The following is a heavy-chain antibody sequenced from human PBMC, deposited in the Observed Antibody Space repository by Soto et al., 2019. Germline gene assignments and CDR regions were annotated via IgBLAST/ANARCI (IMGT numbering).Heavy chain of an antibody. Sequence: GGSLRLSCVVSGFTFGNYAMSWVRQAPGKGLEWVSSITGIDGRTYYADSAKGRFTISRDNPKNTLYLQMNNLRAEDTAMFYCAKDRGPYCSGGICYPPSWFDPWGQGTQVTVSS. V-gene: IGHV3-23*01. CDR1: GFTFGNYA. CDR3: AKDRGPYCSGGICYPPSWFDP. D-gene: IGHD2-15*01. CDR2: ITGIDGRT. J-gene: IGHJ5*02.